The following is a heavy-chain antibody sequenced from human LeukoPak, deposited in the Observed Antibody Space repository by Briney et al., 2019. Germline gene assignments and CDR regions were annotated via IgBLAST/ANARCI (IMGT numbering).Heavy chain of an antibody. CDR3: AKVRGSDAFDM. Sequence: SVKVSCKSSGGTFSTYTISWVRQAPGQGLEWMGRIIPILSQTNYALKFRGRFTMTADKSTNIAYMELSSLRSEDTAVYFCAKVRGSDAFDMWGQGTMVTVPS. D-gene: IGHD3-10*01. J-gene: IGHJ3*02. CDR2: IIPILSQT. V-gene: IGHV1-69*08. CDR1: GGTFSTYT.